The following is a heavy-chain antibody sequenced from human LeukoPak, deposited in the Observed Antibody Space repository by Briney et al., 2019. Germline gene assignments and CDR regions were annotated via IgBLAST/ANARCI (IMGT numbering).Heavy chain of an antibody. CDR1: GGSFSGHY. V-gene: IGHV4-34*01. D-gene: IGHD3-10*01. CDR3: ARGRGEGRGISMVRGVRAPSYNHFDP. J-gene: IGHJ5*02. Sequence: SETLSLTCAVSGGSFSGHYWNWIRQPPGKGLEWIGEINHGGSTNYNPSLKSRVTISVDTSQKQFSLRLSSVTAADTAIYYCARGRGEGRGISMVRGVRAPSYNHFDPWGHGTLVTVSS. CDR2: INHGGST.